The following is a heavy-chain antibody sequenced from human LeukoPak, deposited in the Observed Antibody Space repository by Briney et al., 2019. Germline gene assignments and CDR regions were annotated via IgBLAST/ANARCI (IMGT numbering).Heavy chain of an antibody. CDR2: ISVYNGNT. D-gene: IGHD3-22*01. V-gene: IGHV1-18*01. CDR3: ARVAGLYFDY. Sequence: RASVKVSCKASGYTFSNYGISWVRQAPGQGLEWMGWISVYNGNTNYAQKFQGRVTMTTDTSTSTAYMELSSLRSEDTAVYYCARVAGLYFDYWGQGTLVTVSS. J-gene: IGHJ4*02. CDR1: GYTFSNYG.